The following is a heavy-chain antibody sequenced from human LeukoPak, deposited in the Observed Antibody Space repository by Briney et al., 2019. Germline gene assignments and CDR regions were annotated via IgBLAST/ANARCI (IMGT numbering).Heavy chain of an antibody. V-gene: IGHV4-30-4*08. Sequence: SETLSLTCTVSGGSISSGDYYWSWLRQPPGEGLEWIGYIYYSGSTYYNPSLKSRVTISVDTSKNQFSLKLSSVTAADTAVYYCASGYQLLLNYWGQGTLVTVSS. CDR2: IYYSGST. D-gene: IGHD2-2*01. CDR3: ASGYQLLLNY. J-gene: IGHJ4*02. CDR1: GGSISSGDYY.